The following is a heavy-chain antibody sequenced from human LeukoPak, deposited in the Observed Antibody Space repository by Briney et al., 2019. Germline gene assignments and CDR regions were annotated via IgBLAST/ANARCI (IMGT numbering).Heavy chain of an antibody. J-gene: IGHJ6*03. CDR1: GGSISSSSYY. Sequence: SETLSLTCTVSGGSISSSSYYWGWIRQPPGKGLEWIGTIYYSGTTYYNPSLESRATISEDTSKNQFSLTLRSVTAADTAVYYCARQISDYYYYYIDVWGKGTTVTVSS. CDR3: ARQISDYYYYYIDV. CDR2: IYYSGTT. D-gene: IGHD3-10*01. V-gene: IGHV4-39*01.